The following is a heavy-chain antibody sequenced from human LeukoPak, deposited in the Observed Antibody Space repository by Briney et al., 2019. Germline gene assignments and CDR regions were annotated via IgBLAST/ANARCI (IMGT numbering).Heavy chain of an antibody. J-gene: IGHJ4*02. Sequence: GGSLRLSCAASGFTFSGYSMNWVRQVPGKGLEWVSSISSSSSYIYYADSVKGRFTISRDNAKNSLYLQMNSLRAEDTAVYYCARGVVRYFDYWGQGAQVTVSS. V-gene: IGHV3-21*01. CDR3: ARGVVRYFDY. CDR1: GFTFSGYS. D-gene: IGHD3-9*01. CDR2: ISSSSSYI.